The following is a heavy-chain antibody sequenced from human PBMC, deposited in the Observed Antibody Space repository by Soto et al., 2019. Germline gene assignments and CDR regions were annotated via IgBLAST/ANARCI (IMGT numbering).Heavy chain of an antibody. CDR3: ARPKYSAPGYYYYYGMDV. D-gene: IGHD2-15*01. J-gene: IGHJ6*02. Sequence: ASVKVSCKASGYTFTSYGISWVRQAPGQGLEWMGWISAYNGNTNYAQKFQGRVTMTTDTSTSTAYMELRSLRSDDTAVYYCARPKYSAPGYYYYYGMDVWGQGTTVTVSS. CDR1: GYTFTSYG. CDR2: ISAYNGNT. V-gene: IGHV1-18*01.